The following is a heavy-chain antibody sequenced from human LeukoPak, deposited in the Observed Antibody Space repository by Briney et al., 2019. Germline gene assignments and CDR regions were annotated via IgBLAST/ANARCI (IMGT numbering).Heavy chain of an antibody. CDR1: GFTFSSYG. CDR3: AKALGLRLGELSLNPFFF. CDR2: IRYDGSNK. Sequence: QAGGSLRLSCAASGFTFSSYGMHWVRQAPGKGLEWVAFIRYDGSNKYYADSVKGRFTISRDNSKNTLYLQMNSLRAEDTAVYYCAKALGLRLGELSLNPFFFWGQGTLVTVSS. J-gene: IGHJ4*02. V-gene: IGHV3-30*02. D-gene: IGHD3-16*02.